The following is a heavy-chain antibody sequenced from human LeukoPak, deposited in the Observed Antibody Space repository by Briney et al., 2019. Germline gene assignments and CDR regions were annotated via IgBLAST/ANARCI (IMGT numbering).Heavy chain of an antibody. Sequence: GGSLRLSCAASGFTFSSYGMHWVRQAPGKGLEWVAFIRYDGSNKYYADSVKGRFTISRDNSKNTLYLQMNSLRAEDTAVYYCAKDLSALRGTIFGVAPDYWGQGTLVTVSS. CDR2: IRYDGSNK. CDR1: GFTFSSYG. V-gene: IGHV3-30*02. J-gene: IGHJ4*02. D-gene: IGHD3-3*01. CDR3: AKDLSALRGTIFGVAPDY.